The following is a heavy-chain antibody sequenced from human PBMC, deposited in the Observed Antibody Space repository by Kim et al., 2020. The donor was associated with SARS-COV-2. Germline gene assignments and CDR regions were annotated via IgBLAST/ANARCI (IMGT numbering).Heavy chain of an antibody. V-gene: IGHV4-34*01. CDR2: INHSGST. D-gene: IGHD5-12*01. J-gene: IGHJ6*02. Sequence: SETLSLTCAVYGGSFSGYYWSWIRQPPGKGLEWIGEINHSGSTNYNPSLKSRVTISVDTSKNQFSLKLSSVTAADTAVYYCARDLRPRGYSGYGLSLYYYGMDVWGQGTTVTVSS. CDR3: ARDLRPRGYSGYGLSLYYYGMDV. CDR1: GGSFSGYY.